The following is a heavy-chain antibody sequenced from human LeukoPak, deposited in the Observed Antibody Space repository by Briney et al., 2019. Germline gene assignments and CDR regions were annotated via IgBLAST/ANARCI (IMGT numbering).Heavy chain of an antibody. CDR1: GYTLTELP. J-gene: IGHJ4*02. CDR2: FDPEDGET. CDR3: TIKKASSTSYESMDY. V-gene: IGHV1-24*01. Sequence: ASVKVSCKVSGYTLTELPMHWVRQAPGKGLEWMGGFDPEDGETIYAQKFQGRVTMTEDTSTDTANMELSSLRSEDTAVYYCTIKKASSTSYESMDYWGQGTLVTVSS. D-gene: IGHD2-2*01.